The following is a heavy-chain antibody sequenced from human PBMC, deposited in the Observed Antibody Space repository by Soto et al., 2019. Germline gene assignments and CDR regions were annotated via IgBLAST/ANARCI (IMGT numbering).Heavy chain of an antibody. J-gene: IGHJ6*02. CDR3: ARGGYSGYDFPYYYGMDV. CDR2: IIPIFGTA. D-gene: IGHD5-12*01. Sequence: QVQLVQSGAEVKKPGSSVKVSCKASGGTFSSYAISWVRQAPGQGLEWMGGIIPIFGTANYAQKFQGRVTITADETRSTAYLELSSLRSEDTAVYYCARGGYSGYDFPYYYGMDVWGQGTTVTVSS. V-gene: IGHV1-69*01. CDR1: GGTFSSYA.